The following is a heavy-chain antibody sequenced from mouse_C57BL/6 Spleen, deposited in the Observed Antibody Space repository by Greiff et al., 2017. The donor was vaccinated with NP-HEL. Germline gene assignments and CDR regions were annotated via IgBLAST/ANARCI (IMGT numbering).Heavy chain of an antibody. D-gene: IGHD1-1*01. V-gene: IGHV1-69*01. CDR2: IDPSDSYT. Sequence: QVQLQQPGAELVMPGASVKLSCKASGYTFTSYWMHWVKQRPGQGLEWIGEIDPSDSYTNYNQKFKGKSTLTVDKSSSTAYMQLSSLTSEDSAVYYCARWKGFITTAYFDYWGQGTTLTVSS. CDR3: ARWKGFITTAYFDY. CDR1: GYTFTSYW. J-gene: IGHJ2*01.